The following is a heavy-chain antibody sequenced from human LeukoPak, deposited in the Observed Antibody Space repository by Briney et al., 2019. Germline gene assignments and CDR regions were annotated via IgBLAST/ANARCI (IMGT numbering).Heavy chain of an antibody. V-gene: IGHV1-3*01. CDR3: ARWWSGYGDSFDY. J-gene: IGHJ4*02. Sequence: ASVTVSCKASGYTFTSYAMHWVRQAPGQRLEWMGWINAGNGNTKYSQKFQGRVTITRDTSASTAYMELSSLRSEDTAVYYCARWWSGYGDSFDYWGQGTLVTVSS. CDR1: GYTFTSYA. CDR2: INAGNGNT. D-gene: IGHD6-25*01.